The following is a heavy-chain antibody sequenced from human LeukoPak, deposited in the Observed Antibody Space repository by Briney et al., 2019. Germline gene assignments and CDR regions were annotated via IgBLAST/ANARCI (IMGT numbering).Heavy chain of an antibody. J-gene: IGHJ4*02. Sequence: GGSLRLSCAVSGITLSNYGMSWVRQAPGKGLEWVAGKSDSGGRTNYADSVKGRFTISRDNPKNTLYLQMNSLRAEDTAVYFCAKRGVVIRVILVGFHKEAYYFDSWGQGALVTVSS. CDR3: AKRGVVIRVILVGFHKEAYYFDS. CDR2: KSDSGGRT. CDR1: GITLSNYG. D-gene: IGHD3-22*01. V-gene: IGHV3-23*01.